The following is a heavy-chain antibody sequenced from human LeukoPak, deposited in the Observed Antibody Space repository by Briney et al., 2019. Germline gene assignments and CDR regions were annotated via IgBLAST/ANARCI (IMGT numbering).Heavy chain of an antibody. V-gene: IGHV3-21*01. CDR3: ATSPYCGGDCYLYYFDY. CDR1: GFTFSSYW. CDR2: ISSSSSYI. D-gene: IGHD2-21*01. Sequence: GGSLRLSCAASGFTFSSYWMSWVRQVPGKGLEWVSSISSSSSYIYYADSVKGRFTISRDNAKNSLYLQMNSLRAEDTAVYYCATSPYCGGDCYLYYFDYWGQGTLVTVSS. J-gene: IGHJ4*02.